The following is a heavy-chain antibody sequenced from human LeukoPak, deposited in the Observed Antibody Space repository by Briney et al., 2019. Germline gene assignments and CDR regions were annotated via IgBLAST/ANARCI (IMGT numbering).Heavy chain of an antibody. D-gene: IGHD3-22*01. V-gene: IGHV3-23*01. CDR3: AKGGYDSSGYYYFDY. CDR1: GGSFSGYY. Sequence: ETLSLTCAVYGGSFSGYYWSWVRQAPGKGLEWVSAISGSGGSTYYADSVKGRFTISRDNSKNTLYLQMNSLRAEDTAVYYCAKGGYDSSGYYYFDYWGQGTLVTVSS. J-gene: IGHJ4*02. CDR2: ISGSGGST.